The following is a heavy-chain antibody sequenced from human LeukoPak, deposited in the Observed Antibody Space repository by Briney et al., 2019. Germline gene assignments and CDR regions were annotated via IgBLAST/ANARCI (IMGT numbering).Heavy chain of an antibody. J-gene: IGHJ4*02. Sequence: SQTLSLTCAVSGGSVSSGAYSWTWIRQPPEEGLEWIGSFSHSGSTSYNPSLKSRVTISVDTSKNQFSLKLSSVTAADTAVYYCARLSGYYYYFDYWGQGTLVTVSS. CDR3: ARLSGYYYYFDY. V-gene: IGHV4-30-2*01. D-gene: IGHD3-22*01. CDR1: GGSVSSGAYS. CDR2: FSHSGST.